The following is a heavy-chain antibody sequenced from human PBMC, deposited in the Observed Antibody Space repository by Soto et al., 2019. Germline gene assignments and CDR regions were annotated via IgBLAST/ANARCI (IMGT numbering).Heavy chain of an antibody. Sequence: QVQLVESGGGVVQPGRSLRLSCAVSGFTFSDFGMHWVRQAPGKGLEWVALIWYHGGNEEYADSVKGRFSISRDNSKNTLYLQMDSLRAENTAVYYCARRGCVKGVCYNSYDMWGQGTMVTVSS. CDR3: ARRGCVKGVCYNSYDM. V-gene: IGHV3-33*03. J-gene: IGHJ3*02. D-gene: IGHD2-8*01. CDR2: IWYHGGNE. CDR1: GFTFSDFG.